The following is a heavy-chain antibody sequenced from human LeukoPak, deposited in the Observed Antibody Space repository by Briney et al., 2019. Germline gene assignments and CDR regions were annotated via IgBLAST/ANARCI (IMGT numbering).Heavy chain of an antibody. CDR1: GGSISSSSYY. J-gene: IGHJ6*03. V-gene: IGHV4-39*07. Sequence: SETLSLTCTVSGGSISSSSYYWGWIRQPPGKGLEWIGSIYYSGSTYYNPSLKSRVTISVDTSKNQFSLKLSSVTAADTAVYYCARNYYFYNYMDVWGKGTTVTVSS. CDR3: ARNYYFYNYMDV. CDR2: IYYSGST.